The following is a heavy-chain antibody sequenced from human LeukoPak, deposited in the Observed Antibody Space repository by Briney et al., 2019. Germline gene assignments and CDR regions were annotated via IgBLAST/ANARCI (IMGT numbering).Heavy chain of an antibody. J-gene: IGHJ2*01. CDR1: TGSFSDYY. CDR3: ARGVGYDILTGPRYFDL. D-gene: IGHD3-9*01. CDR2: TSHSGST. V-gene: IGHV4-34*01. Sequence: PSETLSLTCAVYTGSFSDYYWSWIRQPPGMGLEWIGKTSHSGSTNYNPSLKSRVSISVDTSKNQFSLKLSSLNAADTAVYYCARGVGYDILTGPRYFDLWGRGTLVTVSS.